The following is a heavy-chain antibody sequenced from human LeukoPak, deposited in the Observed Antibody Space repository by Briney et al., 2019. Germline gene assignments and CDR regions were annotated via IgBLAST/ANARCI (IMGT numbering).Heavy chain of an antibody. J-gene: IGHJ4*02. Sequence: SETLSLTCTVSGGSISSYYRSWIRQPPGKGLEWIGYIYDNVSTNYNPSLKSRVTISADTSKNQFSLKLSSVTAADTAVYYCARGMRYFDPDYWGQGTLVTVAS. D-gene: IGHD3-9*01. CDR3: ARGMRYFDPDY. CDR1: GGSISSYY. V-gene: IGHV4-59*01. CDR2: IYDNVST.